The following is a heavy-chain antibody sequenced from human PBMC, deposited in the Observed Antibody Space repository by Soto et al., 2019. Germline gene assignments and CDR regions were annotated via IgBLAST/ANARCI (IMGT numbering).Heavy chain of an antibody. J-gene: IGHJ3*02. CDR1: CYTFTTYG. D-gene: IGHD4-17*01. Sequence: SVEVSFKTSCYTFTTYGITWVRQAPGQGLEWMGWISGYNGNTKYAQKLQGRVIMTTDTSTSTAYMELRSLRSDDTAVYYCARADYGGPQGAFDSWGQGTRVTVSS. CDR2: ISGYNGNT. CDR3: ARADYGGPQGAFDS. V-gene: IGHV1-18*01.